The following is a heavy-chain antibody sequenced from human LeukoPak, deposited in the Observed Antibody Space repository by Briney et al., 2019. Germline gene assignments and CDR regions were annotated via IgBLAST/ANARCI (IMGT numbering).Heavy chain of an antibody. V-gene: IGHV4-34*01. CDR3: ARLPSITIFGVVT. D-gene: IGHD3-3*01. CDR2: INHSGST. Sequence: SETLSLTFAVYGGSFSGYYWSWIRQPPGKGLEWIGEINHSGSTNYNPSLKSRVTISVDTSKNQFSLKLSSVTAADTAVYYCARLPSITIFGVVTWGQGTLVTVSS. J-gene: IGHJ5*02. CDR1: GGSFSGYY.